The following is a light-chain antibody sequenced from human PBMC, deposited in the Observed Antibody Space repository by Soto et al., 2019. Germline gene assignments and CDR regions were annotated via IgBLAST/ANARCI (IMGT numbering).Light chain of an antibody. Sequence: DIQMTQSPSSLSASVGDRVTITCRASQSISSYLNWYQQKPGKAPKLLIYAASSLQSGVPSRFSGSGSGTDFTLTISRLEPEDFAVYYCQQYGSSPITSGQGTRLEIK. J-gene: IGKJ5*01. CDR3: QQYGSSPIT. CDR1: QSISSY. CDR2: AAS. V-gene: IGKV1-39*01.